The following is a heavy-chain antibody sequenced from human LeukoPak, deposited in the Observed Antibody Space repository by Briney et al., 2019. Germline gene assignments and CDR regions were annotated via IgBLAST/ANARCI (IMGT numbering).Heavy chain of an antibody. CDR1: GGSFSGYY. D-gene: IGHD3-10*01. V-gene: IGHV4-34*01. J-gene: IGHJ4*02. CDR2: INHSGST. Sequence: PSETLSLTCAVYGGSFSGYYWSWIRQPPGKGLEWIGEINHSGSTNYNPSLKSRVTISVDTSKNQFSLKLSSVTAADTAVYYCARLVGGSGSDLDYWGQGTLVTVSS. CDR3: ARLVGGSGSDLDY.